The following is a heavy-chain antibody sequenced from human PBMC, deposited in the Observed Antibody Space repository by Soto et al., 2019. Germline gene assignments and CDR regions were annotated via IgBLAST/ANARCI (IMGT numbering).Heavy chain of an antibody. V-gene: IGHV4-34*01. CDR3: ARGSAAARHWFDP. D-gene: IGHD6-13*01. CDR1: GGSFSGYY. Sequence: SETLSLTCAVYGGSFSGYYWSWIRQPPGKGLEWIGEINHSGSTNYNPSLKSRVTISVDTSKNQFSLRLSSVTAADTAVYYCARGSAAARHWFDPWGQGTLVTVSS. CDR2: INHSGST. J-gene: IGHJ5*02.